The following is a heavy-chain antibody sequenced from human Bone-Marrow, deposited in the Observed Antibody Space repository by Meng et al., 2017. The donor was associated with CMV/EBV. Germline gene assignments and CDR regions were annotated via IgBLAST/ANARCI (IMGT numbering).Heavy chain of an antibody. D-gene: IGHD5-18*01. V-gene: IGHV2-26*01. CDR2: IFSNDEK. CDR1: GFSLSNARMG. Sequence: SGPTLVKPTETLTLTCTVSGFSLSNARMGVSWIRQPPGKALEWLAHIFSNDEKSYSTSLKSRLTISKDTSKSQVVLTMTNMDPVDTATYYCARIINSVYYYYGMDVWGQGTTVTVSS. J-gene: IGHJ6*02. CDR3: ARIINSVYYYYGMDV.